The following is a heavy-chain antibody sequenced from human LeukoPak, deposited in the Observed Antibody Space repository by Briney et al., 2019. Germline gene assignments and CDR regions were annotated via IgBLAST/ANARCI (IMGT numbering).Heavy chain of an antibody. J-gene: IGHJ4*02. CDR1: GDRFNNYW. CDR3: ARPSSGPFDY. CDR2: IYLGDSDT. V-gene: IGHV5-51*01. D-gene: IGHD3-22*01. Sequence: PGESLKISCKGSGDRFNNYWIGWVRQMPGKGLEWMWIIYLGDSDTRYSPSFQGQVTISADKSITTAYLQWSSLKASDTAMYYCARPSSGPFDYWGQGTLVTVSS.